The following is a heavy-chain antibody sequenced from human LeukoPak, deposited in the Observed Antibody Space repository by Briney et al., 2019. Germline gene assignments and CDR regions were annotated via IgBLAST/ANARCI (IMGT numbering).Heavy chain of an antibody. V-gene: IGHV3-53*01. D-gene: IGHD3-10*01. Sequence: PGGSLGLSCVASGFIVSNNYMSWVRQAPGKGLEWVSVIYSSGPIFYADSVKGRFTISRDSSKNALYLQMNSLRADDTAVYYCARHRGSYFDYWGQGSLVTVSS. CDR2: IYSSGPI. CDR1: GFIVSNNY. J-gene: IGHJ4*02. CDR3: ARHRGSYFDY.